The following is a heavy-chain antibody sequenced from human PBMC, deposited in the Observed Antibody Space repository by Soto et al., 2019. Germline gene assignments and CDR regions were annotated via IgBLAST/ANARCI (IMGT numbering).Heavy chain of an antibody. V-gene: IGHV3-53*01. D-gene: IGHD4-17*01. J-gene: IGHJ3*02. CDR1: GFTVSSNY. CDR3: ARSGTLRTIDDFDI. Sequence: GWSLRLSCAASGFTVSSNYMSWVRQAPGKGLEWVSVIYSGGSTYYADSVKGRFTISRDNSKNTLYLQMNSLRAEDTAVYYCARSGTLRTIDDFDIWGQGTMVTVSS. CDR2: IYSGGST.